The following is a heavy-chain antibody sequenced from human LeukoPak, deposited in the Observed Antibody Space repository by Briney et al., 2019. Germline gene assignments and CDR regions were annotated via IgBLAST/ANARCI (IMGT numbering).Heavy chain of an antibody. CDR1: GGSISSRNYY. V-gene: IGHV4-39*01. Sequence: PSETLSLTCTVSGGSISSRNYYWGWIRQPPGKGLEWIGSMYYSGSTYYNPSLESRVTISVNTSKNQFSLKLTSVTAADTAVYYCARHQYYYGSGSRYFDYWGQGTLVTVSS. D-gene: IGHD3-10*01. J-gene: IGHJ4*02. CDR3: ARHQYYYGSGSRYFDY. CDR2: MYYSGST.